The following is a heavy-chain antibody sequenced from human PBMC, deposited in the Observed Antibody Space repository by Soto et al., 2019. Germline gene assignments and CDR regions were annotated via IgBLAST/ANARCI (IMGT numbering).Heavy chain of an antibody. CDR3: AKVPVEMATIALPSYYYGMDV. CDR2: IPYDGSNK. V-gene: IGHV3-30*18. J-gene: IGHJ6*02. D-gene: IGHD5-12*01. Sequence: PGGSLRLSCAASGFTFSSYGMHWVRQAPGKGLEWVAVIPYDGSNKYYADSVKGRFTISRDNSKNTLYLQMNSLRAEDTAVYYCAKVPVEMATIALPSYYYGMDVWGQGTTVTVSS. CDR1: GFTFSSYG.